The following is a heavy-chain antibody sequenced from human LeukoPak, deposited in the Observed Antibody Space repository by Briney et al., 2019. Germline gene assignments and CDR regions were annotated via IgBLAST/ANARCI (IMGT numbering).Heavy chain of an antibody. J-gene: IGHJ5*02. Sequence: PGGSLRLSCAASGFTFSSYWMSWVRQAPGKGLEWVANIKKDGSEKYYVDSVKGRFTISRENAKNSLYLQMNSLRAADTAVYYCARGSSLGFDPWGQGTLVTVSS. CDR1: GFTFSSYW. CDR2: IKKDGSEK. CDR3: ARGSSLGFDP. V-gene: IGHV3-7*02.